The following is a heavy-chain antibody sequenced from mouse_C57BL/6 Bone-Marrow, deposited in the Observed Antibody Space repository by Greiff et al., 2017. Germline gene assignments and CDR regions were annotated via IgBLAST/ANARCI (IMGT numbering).Heavy chain of an antibody. V-gene: IGHV1-64*01. Sequence: QVQLQQPGAELVKPGASVKLSCKASGYTFTSYWMHWVKQRPGQGLEWIGMIHPYSGSTNYNEKFKSKATLTVDKSSSTAYMQLSSLTSEDSAVYYGATKHITTVVAPDFDDWGQGTTLTVSS. CDR2: IHPYSGST. CDR3: ATKHITTVVAPDFDD. J-gene: IGHJ2*01. CDR1: GYTFTSYW. D-gene: IGHD1-1*01.